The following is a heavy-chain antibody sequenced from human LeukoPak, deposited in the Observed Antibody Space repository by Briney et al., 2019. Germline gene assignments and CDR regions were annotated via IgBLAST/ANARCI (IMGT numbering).Heavy chain of an antibody. CDR2: IKSNTDGGTT. V-gene: IGHV3-15*01. D-gene: IGHD3-22*01. CDR3: TSLVVVIRNWFDP. J-gene: IGHJ5*02. CDR1: GFTFSNAW. Sequence: PGGSLRLSCSASGFTFSNAWMSWVRQAPGKGLEWVGRIKSNTDGGTTAYAAPVKGRFTISRADSKNTLYLQMNSLKTEDTAVYYCTSLVVVIRNWFDPWGQGTLVTVSS.